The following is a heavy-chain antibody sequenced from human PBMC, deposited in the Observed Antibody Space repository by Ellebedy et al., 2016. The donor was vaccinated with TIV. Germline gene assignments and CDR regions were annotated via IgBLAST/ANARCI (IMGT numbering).Heavy chain of an antibody. CDR2: INPNSGGT. CDR3: AREAMIVVVPMGY. D-gene: IGHD3-22*01. CDR1: GYTFTGYY. J-gene: IGHJ4*02. V-gene: IGHV1-2*04. Sequence: ASVKVSXXASGYTFTGYYMHWVRQAPGQGLEWMGWINPNSGGTNYAQKFQGWVTMTRDTSISTAYMELSRLRSDDTAVYYCAREAMIVVVPMGYWGQGTLVTVSS.